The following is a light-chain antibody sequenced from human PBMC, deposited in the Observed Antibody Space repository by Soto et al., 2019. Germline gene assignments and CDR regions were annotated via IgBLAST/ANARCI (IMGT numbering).Light chain of an antibody. Sequence: QSALTQPRSVSGSPGQSVTISCTGTSSDVGGYNYVSWYQQHPGKAPKLMIYDVSKRPSAVPDRFSGSKSGNTASLTISGLQAEDEADYYCCSYAGSYGYVFGTGTKLTVL. J-gene: IGLJ1*01. CDR1: SSDVGGYNY. CDR2: DVS. V-gene: IGLV2-11*01. CDR3: CSYAGSYGYV.